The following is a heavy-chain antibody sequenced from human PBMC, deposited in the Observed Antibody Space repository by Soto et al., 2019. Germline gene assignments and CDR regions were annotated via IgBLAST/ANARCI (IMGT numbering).Heavy chain of an antibody. Sequence: PSVKFSCKASGYSFTDYHIHWVRQATGQGLEWMGGIIPIFGTANYAQKFQGRVTITADESTSTAYMELSSLRSEDTAVYYCARDRGYSYGYEAFDIWGQGTMVTVSS. V-gene: IGHV1-69*13. J-gene: IGHJ3*02. CDR1: GYSFTDYH. CDR3: ARDRGYSYGYEAFDI. D-gene: IGHD5-18*01. CDR2: IIPIFGTA.